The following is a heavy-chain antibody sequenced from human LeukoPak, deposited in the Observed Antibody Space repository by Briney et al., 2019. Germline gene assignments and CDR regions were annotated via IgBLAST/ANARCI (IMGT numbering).Heavy chain of an antibody. Sequence: SETLSLTCTVSGDSITNGNFYWSWIRQPAGKGLEWLGRVYTSGNTIYNPSLRGRVTISLDTSTNQFSLRLSSVTAADTAVYYCTRDISIRAPFDIWGQGALVSVSS. CDR3: TRDISIRAPFDI. CDR1: GDSITNGNFY. J-gene: IGHJ4*02. D-gene: IGHD2-21*01. CDR2: VYTSGNT. V-gene: IGHV4-61*02.